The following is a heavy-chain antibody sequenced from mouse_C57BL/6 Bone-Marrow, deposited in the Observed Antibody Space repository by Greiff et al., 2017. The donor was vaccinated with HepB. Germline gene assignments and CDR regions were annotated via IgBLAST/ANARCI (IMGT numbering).Heavy chain of an antibody. V-gene: IGHV5-17*01. CDR2: ISSGSSTI. CDR1: GFTFSDYG. Sequence: EVKLVESGGGLVKPGGSLKLSCAASGFTFSDYGMHWVRQAPEKGLEWVAYISSGSSTIDYADTVKGRFTISRDNAKNTLCLQRTSLRSEDTAMYYCARLNYGSSYWYFDVWGTGTTVTVAS. CDR3: ARLNYGSSYWYFDV. J-gene: IGHJ1*03. D-gene: IGHD1-1*01.